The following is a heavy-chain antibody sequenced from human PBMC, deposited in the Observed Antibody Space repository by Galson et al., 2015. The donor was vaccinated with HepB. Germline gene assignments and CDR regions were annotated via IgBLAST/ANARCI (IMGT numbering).Heavy chain of an antibody. V-gene: IGHV3-48*02. Sequence: SLRLSCAASGFTFNIYSVNWVRQAPGKGLEWLSYISGSGNSIFYADSVKGRFTVSRDFARNSLYLQMNSLRDEDTAVYYCARGGYSYSFYSYFDYWGQGTLVTVSS. D-gene: IGHD5-18*01. CDR1: GFTFNIYS. CDR2: ISGSGNSI. J-gene: IGHJ4*02. CDR3: ARGGYSYSFYSYFDY.